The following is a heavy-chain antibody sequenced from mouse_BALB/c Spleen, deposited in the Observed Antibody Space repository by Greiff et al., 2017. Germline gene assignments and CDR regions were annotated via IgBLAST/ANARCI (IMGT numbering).Heavy chain of an antibody. J-gene: IGHJ2*01. CDR2: ISNGGGST. CDR3: ARRIYDDYYAYFDY. V-gene: IGHV5-12-2*01. CDR1: GFTFSSYT. D-gene: IGHD2-3*01. Sequence: EVKLMESGGGLVQPGGSLKLSCAASGFTFSSYTMSWVRQTPEKRLEWVAYISNGGGSTYYPDTVKGRFTISRDNAKNTLYLQMSSLKSEDTAMYYCARRIYDDYYAYFDYWGQGTTLTVSS.